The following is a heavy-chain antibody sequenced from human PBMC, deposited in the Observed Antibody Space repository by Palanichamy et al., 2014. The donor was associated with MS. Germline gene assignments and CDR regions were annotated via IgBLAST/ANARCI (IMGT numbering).Heavy chain of an antibody. CDR3: ARDGGGRYCSRTTCPWFDP. CDR2: ISYDGSNK. V-gene: IGHV3-30-3*01. J-gene: IGHJ5*02. Sequence: QVQLVESGGGVVQPGRSLRLSCAASGFTFSSYAMHWVRQAPGKGLEWVALISYDGSNKYYADSVKGRFTISRDSSKNTLYLQMNSLRVEDTAVYYCARDGGGRYCSRTTCPWFDPWGQGTLVSVSS. CDR1: GFTFSSYA. D-gene: IGHD2-2*01.